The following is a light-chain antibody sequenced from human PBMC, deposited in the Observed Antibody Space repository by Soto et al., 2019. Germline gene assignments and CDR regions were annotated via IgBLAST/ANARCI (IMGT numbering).Light chain of an antibody. CDR1: QSVSSSY. J-gene: IGKJ2*01. V-gene: IGKV3-20*01. Sequence: EIVVTQSPGTLSLSPGERATLSCRASQSVSSSYLAWYQQKPGQAPTLLIYGASTRATGIPDRFSGSGSGTDFTLIISRLEPEDFAVYYCQQYGSSPRYTFGKGTKLEIK. CDR3: QQYGSSPRYT. CDR2: GAS.